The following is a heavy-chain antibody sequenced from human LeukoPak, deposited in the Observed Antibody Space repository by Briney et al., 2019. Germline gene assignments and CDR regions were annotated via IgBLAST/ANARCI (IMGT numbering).Heavy chain of an antibody. V-gene: IGHV3-11*05. CDR2: ISGSSSYT. Sequence: PGGSLRLSCAASGFTFSDYYMIWIRQAPGKGLEWVSYISGSSSYTDYADSVRGRSMIFRDNAKNSLYLQMNSLRAEDTAVYYCARADYYGSGSYYNGALYYYYGMDVWGQGTTVTVSS. CDR1: GFTFSDYY. J-gene: IGHJ6*02. CDR3: ARADYYGSGSYYNGALYYYYGMDV. D-gene: IGHD3-10*01.